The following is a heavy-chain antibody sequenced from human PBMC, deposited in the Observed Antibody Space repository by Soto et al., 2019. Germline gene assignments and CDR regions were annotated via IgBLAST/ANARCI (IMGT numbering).Heavy chain of an antibody. V-gene: IGHV1-69*12. J-gene: IGHJ4*02. CDR3: ARRDYDSSGYYDLRY. D-gene: IGHD3-22*01. CDR1: GGTFSSYA. Sequence: QVQLVQSGAEVKKPGSSVKVSCKASGGTFSSYAISWVRQAPGQGLEWMGGIISIFGTADYAQKFQGRVTLXADESTSTAYMELSSLRSEDTAVYYCARRDYDSSGYYDLRYWGQGTLVTVSS. CDR2: IISIFGTA.